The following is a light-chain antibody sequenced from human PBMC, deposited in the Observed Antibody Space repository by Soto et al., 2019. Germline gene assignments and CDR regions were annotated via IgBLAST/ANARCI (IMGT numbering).Light chain of an antibody. V-gene: IGKV3-15*01. CDR2: GAS. J-gene: IGKJ4*01. Sequence: EVVMTQSPATVSVSPGEGVTLSCRASQTISNDLAWYQQKPGQAPRLLIYGASTRATGVPARFSGGGSGTEFTLTISSLQSEDFAFYYCQQNNKWPPVPFGGGNKVNIK. CDR3: QQNNKWPPVP. CDR1: QTISND.